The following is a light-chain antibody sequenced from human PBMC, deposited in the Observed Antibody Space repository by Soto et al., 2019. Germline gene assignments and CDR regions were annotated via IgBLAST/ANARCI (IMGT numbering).Light chain of an antibody. V-gene: IGKV3-20*01. J-gene: IGKJ1*01. CDR1: QSVSSSY. CDR3: RQYGSSPLT. CDR2: GAS. Sequence: EIVLTQSTGTLSLSPGERATLSCRASQSVSSSYLAWYQQKPGQAPRLLIYGASSRATGIPDRFSGSGSGTDFTLTISRLEPEDFAVYYCRQYGSSPLTFGQGTKVDIK.